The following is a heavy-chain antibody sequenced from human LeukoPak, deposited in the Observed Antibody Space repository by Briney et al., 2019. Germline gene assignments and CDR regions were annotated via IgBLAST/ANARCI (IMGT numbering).Heavy chain of an antibody. J-gene: IGHJ4*02. D-gene: IGHD3-22*01. CDR3: ARAQFDYYDSSGYY. Sequence: ASVTVSLKASGYTFTIYGISWVRQAPGQGLEWMGWISAYNGNTNYAQKLQGRVTITTDTSTSTAYMELRSLRSDDTAVYYCARAQFDYYDSSGYYWGQGTLVTVSS. V-gene: IGHV1-18*01. CDR1: GYTFTIYG. CDR2: ISAYNGNT.